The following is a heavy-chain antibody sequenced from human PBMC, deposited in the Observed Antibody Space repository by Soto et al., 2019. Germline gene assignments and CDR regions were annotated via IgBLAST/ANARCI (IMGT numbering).Heavy chain of an antibody. CDR3: AHPRGFGVFDAYDI. Sequence: GGSLRLSCAASGFTFSTYAMSWVRQAPGKGLEWVSAISNSGGTIYYADSVQGRFTISRDNSLNTLFLQMHSLRIEDTAVYYCAHPRGFGVFDAYDIWGQGTMVTVSS. D-gene: IGHD2-15*01. CDR2: ISNSGGTI. V-gene: IGHV3-23*01. J-gene: IGHJ3*02. CDR1: GFTFSTYA.